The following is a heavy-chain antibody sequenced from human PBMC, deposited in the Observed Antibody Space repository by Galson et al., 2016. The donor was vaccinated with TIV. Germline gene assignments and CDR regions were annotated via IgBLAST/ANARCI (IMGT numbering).Heavy chain of an antibody. Sequence: QSGAEVKKPGESLKISCKTSGYSFTNYWVGWVRQMPGKGLEWMGIIYPGDSGTRYSPSFQGQVTISADKSINTAYLQWSSLKASDTAIYYCARHGWTVATSSPFDLWGQGTLVTVSS. CDR2: IYPGDSGT. D-gene: IGHD5-12*01. CDR1: GYSFTNYW. V-gene: IGHV5-51*01. J-gene: IGHJ4*02. CDR3: ARHGWTVATSSPFDL.